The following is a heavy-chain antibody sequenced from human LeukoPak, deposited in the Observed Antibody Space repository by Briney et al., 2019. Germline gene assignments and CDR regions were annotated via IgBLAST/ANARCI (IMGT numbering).Heavy chain of an antibody. V-gene: IGHV3-23*01. D-gene: IGHD4-17*01. J-gene: IGHJ4*02. Sequence: EGSLRLSCAASGFTFSTYPMSWVRQAPGKCLEWVSAIVDSGDYTYYADSVKGRFTISRDNSHNTLFLQMNSLRADDTAIYYCAKGRTTVTPFDYWGQGTLVTVSS. CDR1: GFTFSTYP. CDR2: IVDSGDYT. CDR3: AKGRTTVTPFDY.